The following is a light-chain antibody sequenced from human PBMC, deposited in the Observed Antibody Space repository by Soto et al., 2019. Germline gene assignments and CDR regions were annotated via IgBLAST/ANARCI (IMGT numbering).Light chain of an antibody. CDR3: GTWDSSPSAGV. CDR1: SSNIGNNY. J-gene: IGLJ2*01. Sequence: QSVLTQPPSVSAAPGQKVTISCSGSSSNIGNNYVSWYQQLPGTAPKLLIYENNKRPSGIPDRFSGSKSGTSATLGTTGLQTGDEADYYCGTWDSSPSAGVFGGGTKLTVL. V-gene: IGLV1-51*02. CDR2: ENN.